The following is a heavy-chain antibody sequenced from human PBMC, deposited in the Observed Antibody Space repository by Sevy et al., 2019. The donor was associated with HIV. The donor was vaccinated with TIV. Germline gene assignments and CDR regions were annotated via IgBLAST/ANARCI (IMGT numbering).Heavy chain of an antibody. J-gene: IGHJ4*02. V-gene: IGHV1-24*01. CDR2: FDLEDGET. Sequence: ASVKVSCKVSGYIFTELSMHWVRQAPGKGLEWMGGFDLEDGETIYAQKFQGRVTMTEDTSTDTAYMDLSSLRSEDTAVYYCATDSVLLKGRYYDSSGYYLHYWGQGTLVTVSS. D-gene: IGHD3-22*01. CDR3: ATDSVLLKGRYYDSSGYYLHY. CDR1: GYIFTELS.